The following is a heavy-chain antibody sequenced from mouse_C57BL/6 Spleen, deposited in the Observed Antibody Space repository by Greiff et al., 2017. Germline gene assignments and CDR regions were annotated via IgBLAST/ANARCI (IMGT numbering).Heavy chain of an antibody. D-gene: IGHD2-1*01. CDR1: GFTFSSYG. V-gene: IGHV5-6*01. J-gene: IGHJ1*03. Sequence: EVQVVESGGDLVKPGGSLKLSCAASGFTFSSYGMSWVRQTPDSVKGRFTISRDNAKNTLYLQMSSLKSEDTAMYYCARHEDYGNPLWYFDVWGTGTTVTVSS. CDR3: ARHEDYGNPLWYFDV.